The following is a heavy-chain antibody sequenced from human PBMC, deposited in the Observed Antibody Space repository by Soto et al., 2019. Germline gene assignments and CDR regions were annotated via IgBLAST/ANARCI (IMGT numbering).Heavy chain of an antibody. J-gene: IGHJ3*01. V-gene: IGHV3-74*03. CDR1: GFTFRYYW. Sequence: EVQLVESGGGLVQPGESLRLSCAAYGFTFRYYWMHWVRQTPWKGLLWVSHIHNDGSRTTYADSVKGRFTISRDYARNTGYLQMNSLRDEDTAVYYCARGDRVAFDLWGQGTAGTVSS. CDR2: IHNDGSRT. CDR3: ARGDRVAFDL.